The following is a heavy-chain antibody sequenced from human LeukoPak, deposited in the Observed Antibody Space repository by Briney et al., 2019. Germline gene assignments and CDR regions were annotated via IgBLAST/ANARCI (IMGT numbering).Heavy chain of an antibody. V-gene: IGHV4-39*07. CDR1: GGAITSSSYK. Sequence: SETLSLTCTVSGGAITSSSYKWGWIRQPPGKGLEWIGSIYYSGGTYYNPSLKSRVTISVDTSKNQFSLKLSSVTAADTAVYYCARGRKGLVGANRRGYMDVWGKGTTVTVSS. CDR2: IYYSGGT. J-gene: IGHJ6*03. D-gene: IGHD1-26*01. CDR3: ARGRKGLVGANRRGYMDV.